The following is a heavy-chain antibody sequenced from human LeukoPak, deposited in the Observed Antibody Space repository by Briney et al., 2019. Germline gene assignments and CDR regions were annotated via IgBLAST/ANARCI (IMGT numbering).Heavy chain of an antibody. V-gene: IGHV4-39*01. CDR3: ASALYYSNYYYGMDV. CDR1: GGSISSSSYY. Sequence: SETLSLTCTVSGGSISSSSYYWGWIRQPPGKGLEWIGSIYYSGSTYYNPSLKSRVTISVDTSKNQFSLKLSPVTAADTAVYYCASALYYSNYYYGMDVWGQGTTVTVSS. CDR2: IYYSGST. D-gene: IGHD3-10*01. J-gene: IGHJ6*02.